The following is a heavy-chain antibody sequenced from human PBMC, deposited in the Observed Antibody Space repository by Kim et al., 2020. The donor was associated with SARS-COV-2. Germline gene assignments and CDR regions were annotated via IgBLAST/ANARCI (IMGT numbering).Heavy chain of an antibody. CDR2: ITSSSSYI. CDR3: ARDGLMATETTNDY. Sequence: GGSLRLSCVASGFSFSAYSMNWVRQAPGKGLEWVSSITSSSSYIFYADSAKGRFTISRDNAKNSVFLQMDSLRAEDTAVYYCARDGLMATETTNDYWGQGTLVTVSS. J-gene: IGHJ4*02. CDR1: GFSFSAYS. D-gene: IGHD4-17*01. V-gene: IGHV3-21*01.